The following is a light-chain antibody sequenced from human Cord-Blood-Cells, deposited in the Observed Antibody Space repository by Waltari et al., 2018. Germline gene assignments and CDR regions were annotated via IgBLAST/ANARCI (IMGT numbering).Light chain of an antibody. Sequence: IVLTQSPGPLSLSPGERATLSCRASQSVSHSYLAGYQKKPGQAPRLLIYGASSRATGIPDRFSGSGSGTNFTLTISRLEPEDFAVYYCQQYGSSYTFGQGTKLESK. J-gene: IGKJ2*01. V-gene: IGKV3-20*01. CDR2: GAS. CDR3: QQYGSSYT. CDR1: QSVSHSY.